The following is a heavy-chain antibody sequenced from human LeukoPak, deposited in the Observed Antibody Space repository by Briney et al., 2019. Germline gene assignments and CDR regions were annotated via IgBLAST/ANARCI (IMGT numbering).Heavy chain of an antibody. CDR1: GGSFSGYC. V-gene: IGHV4-34*01. Sequence: PSETLSLTCAVYGGSFSGYCWSWIRQPPGKGLEWIGEINHSGSTNYNPSLKSRVTISVDTSKNQFSLKLSSVTAADTAVYYCARGARGYRGDYWGQGTLVTVSS. CDR2: INHSGST. CDR3: ARGARGYRGDY. D-gene: IGHD5-18*01. J-gene: IGHJ4*02.